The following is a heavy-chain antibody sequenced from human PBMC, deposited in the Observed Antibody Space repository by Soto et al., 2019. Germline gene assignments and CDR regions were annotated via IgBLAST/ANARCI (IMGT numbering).Heavy chain of an antibody. V-gene: IGHV3-7*05. CDR3: ARDLISATGFDY. D-gene: IGHD2-15*01. J-gene: IGHJ4*02. CDR1: GFTFSSYW. Sequence: EVHLVESGGGLGQPGGSLRLSCAASGFTFSSYWMSWVRQAPGKGLEWVANIKQDGSEKYYVDSVKGRFTISRDNPKXXXXXXXXXXXXEDTAVYYCARDLISATGFDYWGQGTLVTVSS. CDR2: IKQDGSEK.